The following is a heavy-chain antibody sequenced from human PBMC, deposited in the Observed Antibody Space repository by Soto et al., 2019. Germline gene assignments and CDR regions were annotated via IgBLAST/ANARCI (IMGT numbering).Heavy chain of an antibody. V-gene: IGHV3-23*01. CDR3: AKLGSSSWSPHYYFDY. Sequence: EVQVLESGGGVVQPGGSLRLSCAASGFTFYNYAMGWVRQAPGKGLEWVSAITGSGSDTYYVDSVKGRFTISRDNSENTLYLQMNSLRAEDTAIYYCAKLGSSSWSPHYYFDYWGQGTLVIVSS. CDR2: ITGSGSDT. J-gene: IGHJ4*02. CDR1: GFTFYNYA. D-gene: IGHD2-2*01.